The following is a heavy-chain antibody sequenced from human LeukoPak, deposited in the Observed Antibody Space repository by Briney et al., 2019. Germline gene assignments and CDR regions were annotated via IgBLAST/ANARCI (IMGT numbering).Heavy chain of an antibody. V-gene: IGHV1-2*02. CDR3: ARVQIGIYEVDP. Sequence: AAVKVSCKPSGYTFTGYYIHGGRQAPGQGLEWMGWINPNSGGTNYAQKFQGRVTMTRDTSISTAYMELSRLRSDDTAVYYCARVQIGIYEVDPWGQGTLVTVSS. CDR2: INPNSGGT. J-gene: IGHJ5*02. D-gene: IGHD2/OR15-2a*01. CDR1: GYTFTGYY.